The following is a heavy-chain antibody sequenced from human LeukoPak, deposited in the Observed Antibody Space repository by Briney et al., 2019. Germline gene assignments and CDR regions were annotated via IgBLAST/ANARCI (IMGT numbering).Heavy chain of an antibody. Sequence: GGSLRLSCAASGFTFSGHWMSWVRQAPGKGLEWVANINQGGSDKYYVDSVKGRFTISRDNANNLLYLQMNSLRGEDTAVYYCTRDRSRAEDDWGQGTLVTVSA. CDR1: GFTFSGHW. D-gene: IGHD1-14*01. V-gene: IGHV3-7*01. CDR2: INQGGSDK. J-gene: IGHJ4*02. CDR3: TRDRSRAEDD.